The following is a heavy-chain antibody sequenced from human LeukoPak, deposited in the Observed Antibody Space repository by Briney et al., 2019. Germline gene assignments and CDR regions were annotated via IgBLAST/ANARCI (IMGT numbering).Heavy chain of an antibody. Sequence: GGSLRLSCAASGFTLSSYEMSWVRQAPGKGLEWVSVIYSGGSTYYADSVKGRFTISRHNSKNTLYLQMNSLRAEDTAVYYCATHSGYSSGWYYFDYWGQGTLVTVSS. CDR1: GFTLSSYE. D-gene: IGHD6-19*01. J-gene: IGHJ4*02. CDR2: IYSGGST. CDR3: ATHSGYSSGWYYFDY. V-gene: IGHV3-53*04.